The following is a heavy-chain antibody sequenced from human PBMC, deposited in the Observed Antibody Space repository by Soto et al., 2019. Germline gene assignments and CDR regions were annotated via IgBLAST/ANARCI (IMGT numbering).Heavy chain of an antibody. V-gene: IGHV4-31*03. J-gene: IGHJ5*02. Sequence: PSETLSLTCTVSGGSISSGGYYWSWIRQHPGKGLEWIGYIYYSGSTYYNPSLKSRVTISVDTSKNQFSLKLSSVTAADTAVYYCARGRSIPGTHACFDPWGQGTLVTVSS. CDR1: GGSISSGGYY. D-gene: IGHD1-20*01. CDR2: IYYSGST. CDR3: ARGRSIPGTHACFDP.